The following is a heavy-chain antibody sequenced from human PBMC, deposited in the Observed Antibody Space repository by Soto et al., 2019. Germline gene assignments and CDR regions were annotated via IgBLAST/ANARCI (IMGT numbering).Heavy chain of an antibody. D-gene: IGHD6-13*01. CDR1: GGPINSPDYY. CDR2: LYFNGGT. CDR3: ARGISKYSSWYEPHTWFDA. Sequence: QVQLQESGPGLVKPSQTLSLTCNVSGGPINSPDYYWSWIRQSPGKGLEWIGYLYFNGGTQYTPSLRTPLSMSLDTSKKHFSLKMRSVTAADTAVYYCARGISKYSSWYEPHTWFDAWRQGALVTVSS. J-gene: IGHJ5*02. V-gene: IGHV4-30-4*01.